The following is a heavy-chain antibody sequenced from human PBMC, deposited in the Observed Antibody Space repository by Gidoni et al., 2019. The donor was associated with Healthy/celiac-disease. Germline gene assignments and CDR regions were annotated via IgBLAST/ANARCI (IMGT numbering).Heavy chain of an antibody. Sequence: QVQLQQWGAGLLKPSETLSLTCAVYGGSFSGYYWSWIRQPPGKGLEWIGEINHSGSTNYNPSLKSRVTISVDTSKNQFSLKLSSVTAADTAVYYCARGGAYYDFWSVYYGEYYFDYWGQGTLVTVSS. J-gene: IGHJ4*02. CDR1: GGSFSGYY. V-gene: IGHV4-34*01. CDR3: ARGGAYYDFWSVYYGEYYFDY. CDR2: INHSGST. D-gene: IGHD3-3*01.